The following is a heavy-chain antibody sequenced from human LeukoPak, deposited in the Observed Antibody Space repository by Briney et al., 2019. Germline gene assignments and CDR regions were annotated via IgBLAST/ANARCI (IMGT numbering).Heavy chain of an antibody. J-gene: IGHJ4*02. CDR3: ARGLHFRVYDSSDYYPY. CDR1: GFTFSSYG. Sequence: QPGRSLRLSCAASGFTFSSYGMHWVRQAPGKGLEWVAVISYDGSNKYYVDSVKGRFTISRDNSKNTLYLQMNSLRAEDTAVYYCARGLHFRVYDSSDYYPYRGQGTLVTVSS. V-gene: IGHV3-30*03. CDR2: ISYDGSNK. D-gene: IGHD3-22*01.